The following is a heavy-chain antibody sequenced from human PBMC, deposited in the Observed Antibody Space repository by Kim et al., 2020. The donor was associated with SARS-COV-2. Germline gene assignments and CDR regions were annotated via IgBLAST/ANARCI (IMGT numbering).Heavy chain of an antibody. Sequence: AQKFQGRVTMTGNTSISTAYRELSSLRSEDTAVYYCARGGIAADGDAFDIWGQGTIVTVSS. V-gene: IGHV1-8*01. D-gene: IGHD6-13*01. J-gene: IGHJ3*02. CDR3: ARGGIAADGDAFDI.